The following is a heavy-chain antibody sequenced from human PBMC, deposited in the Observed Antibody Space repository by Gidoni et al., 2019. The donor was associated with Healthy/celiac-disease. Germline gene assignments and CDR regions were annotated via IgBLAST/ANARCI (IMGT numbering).Heavy chain of an antibody. D-gene: IGHD7-27*01. CDR1: GFTFSDYY. CDR2: ISSSSSYT. CDR3: ARDVPPGDYYYYGMDV. V-gene: IGHV3-11*06. J-gene: IGHJ6*02. Sequence: QVQLVESGGGLVKPGGSLRLSCAASGFTFSDYYMSWIRQAPGKGLERVSYISSSSSYTNYADSVKGRFTISRDNAKNSLYLQMNSLRAEDTAVYYCARDVPPGDYYYYGMDVWGQGTTVTVSS.